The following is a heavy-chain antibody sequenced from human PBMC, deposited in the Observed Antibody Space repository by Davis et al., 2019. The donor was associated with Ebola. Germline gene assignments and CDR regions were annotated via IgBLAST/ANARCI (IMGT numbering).Heavy chain of an antibody. CDR3: ARVGYSYASVGRKLPWFDP. Sequence: MPSETLSLTCAVYGGSFSGYYWSWIRQPPGKGLEWIGEINHSGSTNYNPSLKSRVTISVDTSKNQFSLKLSSVTAADTAVYYCARVGYSYASVGRKLPWFDPWGQGTLVTVSS. J-gene: IGHJ5*02. CDR2: INHSGST. V-gene: IGHV4-34*01. D-gene: IGHD5-18*01. CDR1: GGSFSGYY.